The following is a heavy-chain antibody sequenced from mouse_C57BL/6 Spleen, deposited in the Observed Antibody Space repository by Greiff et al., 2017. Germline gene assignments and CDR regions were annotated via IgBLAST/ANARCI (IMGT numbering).Heavy chain of an antibody. V-gene: IGHV1-22*01. D-gene: IGHD1-1*01. J-gene: IGHJ2*01. CDR2: INPNNGGT. CDR3: ARGYYGSRN. Sequence: VQLKESGPELVKPGASVKMSCKASGYTFTDYNMHWVKQSHGKSLEWIGYINPNNGGTSYNQKFKGKATLTVNKSSSTAYMELRSLTSEDSAVYYCARGYYGSRNWGQGTTLTVSS. CDR1: GYTFTDYN.